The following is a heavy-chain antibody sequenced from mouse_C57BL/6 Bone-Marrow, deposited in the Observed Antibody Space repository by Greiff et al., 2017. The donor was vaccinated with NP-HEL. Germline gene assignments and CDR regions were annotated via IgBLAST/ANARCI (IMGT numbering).Heavy chain of an antibody. CDR2: IYPGSGNT. D-gene: IGHD2-1*01. CDR1: GYTFTDYY. Sequence: VQLHQSGAELVRPGASVTLSCKASGYTFTDYYINWVKQRPGQGLEWIARIYPGSGNTYYNEKFKGKATLTAAKSSSTAYMQLSSLTSEDSAVYFCARSGVYYGNLGFAYWGQGTLVTVSA. J-gene: IGHJ3*01. CDR3: ARSGVYYGNLGFAY. V-gene: IGHV1-76*01.